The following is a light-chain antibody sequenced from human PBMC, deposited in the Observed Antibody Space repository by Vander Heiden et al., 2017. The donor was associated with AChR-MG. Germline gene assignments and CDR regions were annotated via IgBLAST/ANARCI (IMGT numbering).Light chain of an antibody. J-gene: IGKJ2*01. CDR3: MQTIQLPPDT. CDR1: QSLVHSDGKTY. Sequence: DIVMTQTPLSLSVTPGQPASISCKSRQSLVHSDGKTYLYWYLQKSGQSPQFLIYEVSNRFSGAPDTFSGSGSGTDFTLKISRVEADDVGVYYCMQTIQLPPDTFGQGTKLEIK. CDR2: EVS. V-gene: IGKV2D-29*02.